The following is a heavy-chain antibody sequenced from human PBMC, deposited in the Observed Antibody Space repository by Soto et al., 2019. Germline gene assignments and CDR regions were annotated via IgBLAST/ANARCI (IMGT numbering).Heavy chain of an antibody. CDR2: IWYDGSNK. V-gene: IGHV3-33*01. CDR1: GFTFSSYG. D-gene: IGHD6-13*01. Sequence: GSLRLSCAASGFTFSSYGMHWVRQAPGKGLEWVAVIWYDGSNKYYADSVKGRFTISRDNSKNTLYLQMNSLRAEDTAVYYCARGKIAADTFDYWGQGNLVTVSS. CDR3: ARGKIAADTFDY. J-gene: IGHJ4*02.